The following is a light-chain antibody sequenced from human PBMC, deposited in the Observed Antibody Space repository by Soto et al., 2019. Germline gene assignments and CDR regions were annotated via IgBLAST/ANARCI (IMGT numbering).Light chain of an antibody. Sequence: QSVLTQPASVSGSPGQSIAISCTGTRSDVGAYNYVSWYQQHPGKAPKLMISEVTNRPSGVSDRFSGSKSGNTASLTISGLQAEDEADYYCSSFTRRLTFVFGTGNKVTVL. CDR2: EVT. CDR1: RSDVGAYNY. J-gene: IGLJ1*01. CDR3: SSFTRRLTFV. V-gene: IGLV2-14*01.